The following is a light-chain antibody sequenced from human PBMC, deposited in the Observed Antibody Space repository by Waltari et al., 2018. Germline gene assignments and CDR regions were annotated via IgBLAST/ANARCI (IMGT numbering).Light chain of an antibody. CDR3: MQYTHWPHT. CDR1: QTLLQRDGYIY. V-gene: IGKV2-30*02. Sequence: VVLPRSPVSPPATLGEPASISCPPGQTLLQRDGYIYLNWFHQRPGQSPRRLFYEVSKRDFGVPDRFSASGSGTDFTLKISRVEAEDVGIYYCMQYTHWPHTFGQGTKLEIK. J-gene: IGKJ2*01. CDR2: EVS.